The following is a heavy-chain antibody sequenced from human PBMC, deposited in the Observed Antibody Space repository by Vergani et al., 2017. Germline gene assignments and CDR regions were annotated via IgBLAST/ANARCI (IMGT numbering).Heavy chain of an antibody. V-gene: IGHV1-24*01. CDR3: ATSPYRVTIFGVVRWFDP. J-gene: IGHJ5*02. D-gene: IGHD3-3*01. Sequence: QVQLVQSGAEVKKPGASVKVSCKVSGYTLTELSMHWVRQAPGKGLEWMGGFDPEDGETIYAQKFQGRVTMTEGTSTDTAYMELISLRSEDTAVYYCATSPYRVTIFGVVRWFDPWGQGTLVTVSS. CDR1: GYTLTELS. CDR2: FDPEDGET.